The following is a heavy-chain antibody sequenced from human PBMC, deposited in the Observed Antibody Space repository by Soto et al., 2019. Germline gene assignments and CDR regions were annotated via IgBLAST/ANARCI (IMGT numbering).Heavy chain of an antibody. D-gene: IGHD1-1*01. CDR3: ATHLSDANFDP. Sequence: QVHLVQSGADVKKPGASVKVSCKVSGYTLPELSIHWVRQTPGKGLEWMGGFDPEVDETIYPQKFQDRVTMTEDTSSDTAYMELSSLTSEDTAMYYCATHLSDANFDPWGQGTLVTVSS. V-gene: IGHV1-24*01. J-gene: IGHJ5*02. CDR1: GYTLPELS. CDR2: FDPEVDET.